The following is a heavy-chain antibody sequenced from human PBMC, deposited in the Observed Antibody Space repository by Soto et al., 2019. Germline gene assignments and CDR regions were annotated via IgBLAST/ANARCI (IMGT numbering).Heavy chain of an antibody. CDR1: GGTFSSYA. D-gene: IGHD1-7*01. V-gene: IGHV1-69*13. CDR3: ASFSYGTTSLIGY. J-gene: IGHJ4*02. Sequence: ASVKVSCKASGGTFSSYAISWVRQAPGQGLEWMGGIIPIFGTANYAQKFQGRVTITADESTSTAYMELSSLRSEDTAVYYCASFSYGTTSLIGYWGQGTLVTVST. CDR2: IIPIFGTA.